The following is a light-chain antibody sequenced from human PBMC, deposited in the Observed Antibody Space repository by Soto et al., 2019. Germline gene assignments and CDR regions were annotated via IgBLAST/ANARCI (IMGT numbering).Light chain of an antibody. Sequence: QSVLTQPASVSGSPGQSITISCTGTSSDVGSYSLVSWYQQPPHRAPKVMIYEDNKRPSGVSNRFSGSKSGNTASLRISGLQAEDEADYYCCSYAGSSTWVFGGGTKLTVL. V-gene: IGLV2-23*01. CDR2: EDN. J-gene: IGLJ3*02. CDR1: SSDVGSYSL. CDR3: CSYAGSSTWV.